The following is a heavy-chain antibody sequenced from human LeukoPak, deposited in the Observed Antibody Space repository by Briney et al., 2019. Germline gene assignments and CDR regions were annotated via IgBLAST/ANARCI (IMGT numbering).Heavy chain of an antibody. CDR2: IAYDSSNT. J-gene: IGHJ4*02. Sequence: GRSLRLSCAASAFTFSDHSMHWVRQAPGKGLEWVSSIAYDSSNTYYADSVKGRFTISRDNSKNTLYLQLSSLRIEDTAVYYCARVGGGNYHPLDYWGQGTLVTVSS. V-gene: IGHV3-30-3*01. CDR3: ARVGGGNYHPLDY. CDR1: AFTFSDHS. D-gene: IGHD1-26*01.